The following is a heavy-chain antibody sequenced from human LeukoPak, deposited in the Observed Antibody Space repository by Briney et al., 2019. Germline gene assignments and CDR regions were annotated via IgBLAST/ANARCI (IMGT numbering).Heavy chain of an antibody. CDR2: IKEDATKT. J-gene: IGHJ4*02. Sequence: GGSLRLSCAASGFTFSSFAMTWVRQAPGKGLEWVANIKEDATKTYYVDSVKGRFTISRDNAQNSLYLQMNSLTPEDTAVYFCARGEAFCDYWGQGALVTVSS. CDR3: ARGEAFCDY. CDR1: GFTFSSFA. V-gene: IGHV3-7*05.